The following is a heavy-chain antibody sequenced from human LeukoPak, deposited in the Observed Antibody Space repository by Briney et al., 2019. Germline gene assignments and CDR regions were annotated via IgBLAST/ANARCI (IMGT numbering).Heavy chain of an antibody. CDR2: INSDGSST. V-gene: IGHV3-74*01. J-gene: IGHJ6*02. CDR3: ARDVSRGYLRPLDV. D-gene: IGHD5-18*01. Sequence: GGSLRLSCAASGFTFSSYWMHWVRQAPGKGLVWVSRINSDGSSTIHADSVKGRFTISRDNAKNTLNLQMNSLRVEDTAVYYCARDVSRGYLRPLDVWGQGTTVTVSS. CDR1: GFTFSSYW.